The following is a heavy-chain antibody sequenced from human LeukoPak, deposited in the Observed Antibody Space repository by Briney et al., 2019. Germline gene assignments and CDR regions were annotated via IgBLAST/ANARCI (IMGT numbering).Heavy chain of an antibody. Sequence: SETLSLTCTVSGGSISSSSYYWSWIRQPPGKGLEWIGEINHSGSTNYNPSLKSRVTISVDTSKNQFSLKLSSVTAADTAVYYCARGDPASAYGMDVWGQGTTVTVSS. CDR3: ARGDPASAYGMDV. D-gene: IGHD2-2*01. CDR2: INHSGST. J-gene: IGHJ6*02. CDR1: GGSISSSSYY. V-gene: IGHV4-39*07.